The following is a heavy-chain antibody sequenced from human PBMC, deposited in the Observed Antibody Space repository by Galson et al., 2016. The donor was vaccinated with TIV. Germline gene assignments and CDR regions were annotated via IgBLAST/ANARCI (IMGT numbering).Heavy chain of an antibody. D-gene: IGHD2-2*02. J-gene: IGHJ6*02. CDR3: ARRGFCTSAYCYTPDYYGLDV. CDR2: IKQDGSEK. V-gene: IGHV3-7*01. CDR1: GFTFSNYW. Sequence: SLRLSCAVSGFTFSNYWMTWVRQAPGKGLEWVANIKQDGSEKYYVDSVRGRFTISRDNAKNSLYLQMASLRAEDTAVYFCARRGFCTSAYCYTPDYYGLDVWGQGTTITVSS.